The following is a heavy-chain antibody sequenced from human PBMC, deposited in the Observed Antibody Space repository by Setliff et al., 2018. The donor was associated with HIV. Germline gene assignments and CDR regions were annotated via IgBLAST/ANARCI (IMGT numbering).Heavy chain of an antibody. J-gene: IGHJ3*02. CDR3: ARGYCTNAVCSDAFDI. Sequence: ASVKVSCKASGYTFTDNYMHWVRQAPGQGLEWMGRINPNSGGTNYAQKFQGGVTMTRDTSISTAYMELKRLKSDDTAVYYCARGYCTNAVCSDAFDIWGQGTMVTVS. CDR1: GYTFTDNY. D-gene: IGHD2-8*01. CDR2: INPNSGGT. V-gene: IGHV1-2*06.